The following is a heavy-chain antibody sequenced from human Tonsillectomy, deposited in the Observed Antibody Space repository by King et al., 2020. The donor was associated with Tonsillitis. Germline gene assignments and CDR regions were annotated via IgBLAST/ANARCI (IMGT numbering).Heavy chain of an antibody. CDR3: GRINALYSSKFRWFDL. D-gene: IGHD6-19*01. Sequence: VQLQESGPGLVKTSETLSLTCTVSDASISSYSWSWIRQPPGKGLEWIGYIHYSGSTNYKPSLKSRVTISVDTSTKQFSLKLSSVTAADTAVYYCGRINALYSSKFRWFDLWGQGTLVTVSS. CDR1: DASISSYS. V-gene: IGHV4-59*08. CDR2: IHYSGST. J-gene: IGHJ5*02.